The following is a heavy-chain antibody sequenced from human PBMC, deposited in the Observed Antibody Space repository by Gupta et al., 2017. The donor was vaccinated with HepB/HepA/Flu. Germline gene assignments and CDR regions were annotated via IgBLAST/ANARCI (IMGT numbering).Heavy chain of an antibody. D-gene: IGHD2-15*01. CDR2: ISSSSSYI. V-gene: IGHV3-21*01. CDR3: ARDGSGGSCYWFDP. Sequence: EVQLVESGGGLVKLGGSLRLSCAASGFTFISYSMNWVRQAPGKGLRLVPSISSSSSYIYYADSVKGRFTISRDNAKNSLYLQMNSLRAEDTAVYYCARDGSGGSCYWFDPWGQGTLVTVSS. CDR1: GFTFISYS. J-gene: IGHJ5*02.